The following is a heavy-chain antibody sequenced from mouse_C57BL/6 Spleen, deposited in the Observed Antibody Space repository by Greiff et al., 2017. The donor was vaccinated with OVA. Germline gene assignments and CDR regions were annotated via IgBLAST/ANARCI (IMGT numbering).Heavy chain of an antibody. CDR2: IDPENGDT. CDR1: GFNIKDDY. V-gene: IGHV14-4*01. CDR3: TTHYYGSSWGYFDY. D-gene: IGHD1-1*01. J-gene: IGHJ2*01. Sequence: EVQLQQSGAELVRPGASVKLSCTASGFNIKDDYMHWVKQRPEQGLEWIGWIDPENGDTEYASKFQGKATITADTSSNTAYLQLSSLTSEDTAVYYCTTHYYGSSWGYFDYWGQGTTLTVSS.